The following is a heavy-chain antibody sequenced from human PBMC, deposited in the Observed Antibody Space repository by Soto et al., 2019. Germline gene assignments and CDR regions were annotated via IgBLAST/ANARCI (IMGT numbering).Heavy chain of an antibody. J-gene: IGHJ4*02. D-gene: IGHD3-9*01. CDR3: ARDLHDILTGFPPPFDY. CDR1: GFTFSSYS. CDR2: ISSSSSYI. V-gene: IGHV3-21*01. Sequence: PGGSLRLSCAASGFTFSSYSMNWVRQAPGKGLEWVSSISSSSSYIYYADSVKGRFTISRDNAKNSLYLQMNSLRAEDTAVYYCARDLHDILTGFPPPFDYWGQGTLVTVSS.